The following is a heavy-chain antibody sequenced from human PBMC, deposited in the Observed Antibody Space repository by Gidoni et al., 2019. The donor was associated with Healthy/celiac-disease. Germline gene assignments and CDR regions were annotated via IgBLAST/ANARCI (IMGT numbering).Heavy chain of an antibody. CDR2: INPSGGST. CDR1: GYTFTSYY. J-gene: IGHJ5*02. D-gene: IGHD6-19*01. CDR3: ARDLREEGIAVAGTKFGEAWFDP. V-gene: IGHV1-46*01. Sequence: QVQLVQSGAEVKKPGASVKVSCKASGYTFTSYYLHWVRQAPGQGLEWMGIINPSGGSTSYAQKFQGRVTMTRDTSTSTVYMELSSLRSEDTAVYYCARDLREEGIAVAGTKFGEAWFDPWGQGTLVTVSS.